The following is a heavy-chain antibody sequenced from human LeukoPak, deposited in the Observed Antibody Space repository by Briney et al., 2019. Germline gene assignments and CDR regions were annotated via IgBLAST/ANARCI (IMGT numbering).Heavy chain of an antibody. CDR1: GFTFDDYA. Sequence: GGSLRLSCAASGFTFDDYAMPWVRQAPGKGLEWVSGISWNSVSLGYADSVKGRFTISRDNAKNSLYLQMNSLRAEDTALYYCAKDSNAVVVPAAMWGYYYYYGMDVWGQGTTVTVSS. V-gene: IGHV3-9*01. CDR2: ISWNSVSL. J-gene: IGHJ6*02. D-gene: IGHD2-2*01. CDR3: AKDSNAVVVPAAMWGYYYYYGMDV.